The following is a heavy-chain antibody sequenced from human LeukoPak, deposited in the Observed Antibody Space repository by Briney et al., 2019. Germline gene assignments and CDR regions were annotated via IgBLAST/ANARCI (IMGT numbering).Heavy chain of an antibody. D-gene: IGHD6-13*01. J-gene: IGHJ6*02. CDR3: AKGGSWLPMDV. V-gene: IGHV3-23*01. CDR1: GFTFSSYG. Sequence: GGSLRLSRVASGFTFSSYGMSWGRQAPGKGLEWVLAIGSSGDNTYYAASVKGRFTISRDNSKNTLYLQLNSLRADDTAVYYCAKGGSWLPMDVWGQGTTVTVSS. CDR2: IGSSGDNT.